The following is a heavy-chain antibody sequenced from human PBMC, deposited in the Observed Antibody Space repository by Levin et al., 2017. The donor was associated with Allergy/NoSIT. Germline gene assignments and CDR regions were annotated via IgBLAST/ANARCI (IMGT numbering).Heavy chain of an antibody. V-gene: IGHV3-30*18. J-gene: IGHJ4*02. CDR3: AKGSGVFEY. Sequence: LSLTCAASGFTFRSSGMHWVRQSPGGGLEWVAVVSYDGNTIHYADSVKGRFTISRDNSKDTLFLQMNSLGAEDTAVYYCAKGSGVFEYWGQGTLVTVSS. CDR2: VSYDGNTI. CDR1: GFTFRSSG.